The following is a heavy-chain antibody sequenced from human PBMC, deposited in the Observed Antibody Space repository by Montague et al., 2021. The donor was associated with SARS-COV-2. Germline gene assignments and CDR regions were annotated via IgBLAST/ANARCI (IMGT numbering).Heavy chain of an antibody. CDR3: ASFMIQAVPNY. CDR1: GASISSGGYY. Sequence: TLSLTCTVSGASISSGGYYWSWIRQHPGKGLEWIGYIFHSGTTYYSSSLESRVTMSVDTSENQFSLKLASVTAADTAVYYCASFMIQAVPNYWGQGTLVTVPS. D-gene: IGHD3-16*01. V-gene: IGHV4-31*03. CDR2: IFHSGTT. J-gene: IGHJ4*02.